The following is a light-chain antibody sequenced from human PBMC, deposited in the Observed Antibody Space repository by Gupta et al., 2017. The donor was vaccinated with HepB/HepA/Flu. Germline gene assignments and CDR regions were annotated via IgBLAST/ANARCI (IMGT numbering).Light chain of an antibody. CDR2: DAS. CDR1: QSVSIY. CDR3: QQRGNWPLT. J-gene: IGKJ4*01. V-gene: IGKV3-11*01. Sequence: EIVLTQSPATLSLSPGESATLSCRASQSVSIYLALYQQKPGQAPRLLIYDASNRATGIPARFSGSGSGTDFTLTISSLEPEDFAIYYCQQRGNWPLTFGGGTKVEI.